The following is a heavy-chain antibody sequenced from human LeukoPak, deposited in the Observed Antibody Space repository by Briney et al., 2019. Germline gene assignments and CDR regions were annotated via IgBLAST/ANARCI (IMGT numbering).Heavy chain of an antibody. Sequence: GGSLRLSCAASPFTFSSYGMHWVRQAPGKGVEWVAYIQYDGSNQQYADSVKGRFSISRDSSKNILYLQMNSLRAEDTAVYYCAKDRCSNGVGCYYYYMDVWGKGTTVTISS. D-gene: IGHD2-8*01. CDR1: PFTFSSYG. J-gene: IGHJ6*03. CDR2: IQYDGSNQ. CDR3: AKDRCSNGVGCYYYYMDV. V-gene: IGHV3-30*02.